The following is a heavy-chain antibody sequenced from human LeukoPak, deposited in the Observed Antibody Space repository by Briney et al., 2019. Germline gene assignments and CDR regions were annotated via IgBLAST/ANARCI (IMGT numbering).Heavy chain of an antibody. Sequence: GGSLRLSCAASGFTFSSYSMNWVRQAPGKGLEWVSSISSSSSYIYYADSVKGRFTISRDNAKNSLYLQMNNLRAEDTAVYYCARGCSGGSCYGGAFDIWGQGTMVTVSS. CDR2: ISSSSSYI. V-gene: IGHV3-21*01. CDR1: GFTFSSYS. D-gene: IGHD2-15*01. J-gene: IGHJ3*02. CDR3: ARGCSGGSCYGGAFDI.